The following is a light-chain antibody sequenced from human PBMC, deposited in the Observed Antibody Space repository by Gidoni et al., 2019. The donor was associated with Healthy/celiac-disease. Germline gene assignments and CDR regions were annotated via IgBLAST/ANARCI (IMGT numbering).Light chain of an antibody. CDR2: EGR. V-gene: IGLV2-23*01. J-gene: IGLJ3*02. Sequence: QSALTQPASVSGSPGQSITISCTGTSSDVGSYNLFSWYQQHPGKAPKLMIYEGRKRPSGVSNRFSGSKSGNTASLTISGLQADDEADYYCCSYAGGGTWVFGGGTKLTVL. CDR3: CSYAGGGTWV. CDR1: SSDVGSYNL.